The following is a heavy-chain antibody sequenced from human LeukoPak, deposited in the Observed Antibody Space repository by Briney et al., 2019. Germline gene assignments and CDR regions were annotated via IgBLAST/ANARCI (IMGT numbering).Heavy chain of an antibody. V-gene: IGHV4-59*12. CDR3: ARSAIAAAGWYFDY. J-gene: IGHJ4*02. Sequence: SETLSLTCTVSGGSISSYYWSWIRQPPGKGLEWIGYIYYSGSTNYNPSLKSRVTISVDTSKNQFSLKLSSVTAADTAVYYCARSAIAAAGWYFDYWGQGTLVTVSS. CDR1: GGSISSYY. CDR2: IYYSGST. D-gene: IGHD6-13*01.